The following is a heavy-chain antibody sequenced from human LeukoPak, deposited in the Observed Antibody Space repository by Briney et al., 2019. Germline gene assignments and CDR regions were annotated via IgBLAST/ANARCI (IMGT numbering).Heavy chain of an antibody. J-gene: IGHJ5*02. Sequence: GGSLRLSCAASGFTFSSYWMSWVRQAPGKGLEWVANIKQDGSEKYYVDSVKGRLAISRDNAKNSLYLQMNSLRAEDTAVYYCARGRVAARLVWFDPWGQGTLVTVSS. V-gene: IGHV3-7*01. D-gene: IGHD6-6*01. CDR2: IKQDGSEK. CDR1: GFTFSSYW. CDR3: ARGRVAARLVWFDP.